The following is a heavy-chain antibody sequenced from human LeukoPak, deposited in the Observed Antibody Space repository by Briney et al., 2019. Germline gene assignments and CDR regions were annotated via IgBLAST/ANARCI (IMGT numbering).Heavy chain of an antibody. CDR1: GYTFTSYG. D-gene: IGHD2/OR15-2a*01. J-gene: IGHJ5*02. V-gene: IGHV1-18*01. Sequence: ASVKVSCTASGYTFTSYGISWVRQAPGQGLEWMGCISAYNGNTNYAQKLQGRVTMTTDTSTSTAYMELRSLRSDDTAVYYCAREIAPYTWFDPWGQGTLVTVSS. CDR2: ISAYNGNT. CDR3: AREIAPYTWFDP.